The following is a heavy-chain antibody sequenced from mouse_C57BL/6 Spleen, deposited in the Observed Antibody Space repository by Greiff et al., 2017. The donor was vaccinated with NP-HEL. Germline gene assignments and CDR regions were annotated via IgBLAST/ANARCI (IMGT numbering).Heavy chain of an antibody. V-gene: IGHV8-12*01. Sequence: QVTLKECGPGILQSSQTLSLTCSFSGFSLSTSGMGVSWIRQPSGKGLEWLAHIYWDDDKRYNPSLKSRLTISKDTSRNQVFLKITSVDTADTATYYCARCDGYHAMDYWGQGTSVTVSS. CDR1: GFSLSTSGMG. CDR2: IYWDDDK. J-gene: IGHJ4*01. D-gene: IGHD2-3*01. CDR3: ARCDGYHAMDY.